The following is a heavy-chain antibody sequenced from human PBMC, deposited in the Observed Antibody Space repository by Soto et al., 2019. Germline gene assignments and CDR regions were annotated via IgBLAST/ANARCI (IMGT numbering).Heavy chain of an antibody. CDR2: ISGSGGST. V-gene: IGHV3-23*01. CDR1: GFTFSSYA. CDR3: AKTIGYCSSTSCYGDYYYYYGMDV. D-gene: IGHD2-2*01. J-gene: IGHJ6*02. Sequence: EVQLLESGGGLVQPGGSLRLSCAASGFTFSSYAMSWVRQAPGKGLEWVSAISGSGGSTYYADSVKGRFTISRDNSKNTLXXQXNXXRAEDTAVYYCAKTIGYCSSTSCYGDYYYYYGMDVWGQGTTVTVSS.